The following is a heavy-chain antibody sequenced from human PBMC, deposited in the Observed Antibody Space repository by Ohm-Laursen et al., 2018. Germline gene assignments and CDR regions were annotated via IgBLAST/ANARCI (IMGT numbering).Heavy chain of an antibody. CDR2: IHFSGST. D-gene: IGHD4-17*01. CDR1: GASINNYC. V-gene: IGHV4-4*07. Sequence: TLSLTCTVSGASINNYCWNWIRQPAGKGLEWIGRIHFSGSTRYNPSLQGRVTISLDTSNQQFSLKLTSVTAADTAVYYCAREDFGDYNWFDPWGQGTRITVSS. J-gene: IGHJ5*02. CDR3: AREDFGDYNWFDP.